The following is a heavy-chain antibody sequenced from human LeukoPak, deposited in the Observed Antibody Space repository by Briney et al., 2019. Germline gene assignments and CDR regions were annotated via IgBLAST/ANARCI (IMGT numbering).Heavy chain of an antibody. CDR2: ISYDGSNK. CDR1: GFTFSSYG. D-gene: IGHD6-6*01. CDR3: AKGIAARFRPPEDYGMDV. Sequence: PGGSLRLSCAASGFTFSSYGMHWVRQAPGKGLEWVAVISYDGSNKYYADSVKGRFTISRDNSKNTLYLQMNSLRAEDTAVYYCAKGIAARFRPPEDYGMDVWGQGTTVTVSS. J-gene: IGHJ6*02. V-gene: IGHV3-30*18.